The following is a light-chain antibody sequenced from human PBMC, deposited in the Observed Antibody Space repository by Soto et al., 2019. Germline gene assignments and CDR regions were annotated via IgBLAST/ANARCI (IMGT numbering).Light chain of an antibody. V-gene: IGKV3-11*01. Sequence: ESVLTQSPATLSLSPGERATLSCRASQTVHNYLAWYQQKPGQVPRLLIYDAVRRATGIPDRFSGSVSGTDFTRTINSLEPEDFAVYYCQQRSGRLTFGGGTRVDLK. CDR2: DAV. CDR3: QQRSGRLT. J-gene: IGKJ4*01. CDR1: QTVHNY.